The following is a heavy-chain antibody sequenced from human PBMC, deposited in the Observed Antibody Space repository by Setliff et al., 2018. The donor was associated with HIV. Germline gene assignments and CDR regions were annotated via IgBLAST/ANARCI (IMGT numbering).Heavy chain of an antibody. V-gene: IGHV4-39*01. Sequence: KLSETLSLTCTVSGGSVSSTNYFWGWIRQPPGKGLEWIGTIYYHGSTYYNPSLKSRVTISIGTSKNQFSLQLTSVTAADTAVYYCVNPSGAMGDFDSWGQGTLVTVSS. CDR2: IYYHGST. D-gene: IGHD3-16*01. J-gene: IGHJ4*02. CDR3: VNPSGAMGDFDS. CDR1: GGSVSSTNYF.